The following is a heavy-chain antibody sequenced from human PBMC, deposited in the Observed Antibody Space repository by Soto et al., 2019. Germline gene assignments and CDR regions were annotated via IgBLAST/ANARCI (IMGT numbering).Heavy chain of an antibody. V-gene: IGHV3-33*03. J-gene: IGHJ4*02. CDR2: IWYDGSNK. D-gene: IGHD3-3*01. CDR1: GLNFGSDG. CDR3: AKATLRVVHPLVFDH. Sequence: LRVSCAASGLNFGSDGMHWGRQDPGKGLAWVAVIWYDGSNKYYADSVKGWFIISRDNAKNTLYLQMNSLRGEETDVYYCAKATLRVVHPLVFDHWGQGSLVPVSS.